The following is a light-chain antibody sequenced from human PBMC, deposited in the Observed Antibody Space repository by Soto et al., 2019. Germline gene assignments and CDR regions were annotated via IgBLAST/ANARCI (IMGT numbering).Light chain of an antibody. CDR3: QQYNNWPPMYT. Sequence: EIVMTQSPATLSVSPGERATLSCRASQSVSSNLAWYQQKPGQAPRLLIYGASTRATGIPARFSGSGSGTEFTLTSSSLQSEDFAGYYCQQYNNWPPMYTFGQGTKLEIK. CDR2: GAS. V-gene: IGKV3-15*01. J-gene: IGKJ2*01. CDR1: QSVSSN.